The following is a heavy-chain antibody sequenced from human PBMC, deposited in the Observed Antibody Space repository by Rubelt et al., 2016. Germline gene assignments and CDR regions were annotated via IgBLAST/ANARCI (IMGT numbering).Heavy chain of an antibody. CDR3: ARGDGYSLGDFDY. V-gene: IGHV1-69*14. CDR2: FDPEDGET. J-gene: IGHJ4*02. Sequence: QVQLVQSGAEVKKPGSSVKVSCKASGGTFSSYAISWVRQAPGQGLEWMGGFDPEDGETIYAQKFQGRVTMTEDTSTDTAYMELSSLRSEDTAVYYCARGDGYSLGDFDYWGQGTLVTVSS. CDR1: GGTFSSYA. D-gene: IGHD5-24*01.